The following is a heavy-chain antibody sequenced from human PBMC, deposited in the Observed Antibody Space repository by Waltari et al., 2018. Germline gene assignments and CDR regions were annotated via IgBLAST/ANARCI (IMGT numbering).Heavy chain of an antibody. Sequence: EVQLVESGGGLIQPGGSLRPSCAASGFTVRSNYMNWVSQAPGKGLEWVSVIYSNGRTYYADSVKGRFTISRDNSKNTLYLQMNSLRAEDTAVYYCARDATYYYGSGSVRDAFDIWGQGTMVTVSS. V-gene: IGHV3-53*01. D-gene: IGHD3-10*01. J-gene: IGHJ3*02. CDR1: GFTVRSNY. CDR2: IYSNGRT. CDR3: ARDATYYYGSGSVRDAFDI.